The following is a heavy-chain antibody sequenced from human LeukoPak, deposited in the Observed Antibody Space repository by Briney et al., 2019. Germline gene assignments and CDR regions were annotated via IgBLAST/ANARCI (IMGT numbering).Heavy chain of an antibody. D-gene: IGHD1-26*01. CDR1: GGPISSYY. J-gene: IGHJ3*02. Sequence: PSETLSLTCIVSGGPISSYYWSWIRQPPGKGLEWIGYISYSGSINYNPSLKSRVTISVDTSKNQFSPKLSSVTAADTAVYYCARYSYSGSDAFDIWGQGTMVTVSS. CDR2: ISYSGSI. V-gene: IGHV4-59*01. CDR3: ARYSYSGSDAFDI.